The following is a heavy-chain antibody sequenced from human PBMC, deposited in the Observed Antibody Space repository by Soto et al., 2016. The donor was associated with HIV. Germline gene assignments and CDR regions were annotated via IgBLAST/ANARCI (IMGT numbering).Heavy chain of an antibody. D-gene: IGHD5-18*01. V-gene: IGHV4-59*01. CDR3: ARGMVTPHDSGTYYEKFFDY. Sequence: QVQLQESGPGLVKPSETLSLTCAVSGASITTYYWSWIRQPPGKGLEWIGYIYYVGSTNYNPSLKNRVTMSVDASRNQFSLKLRSVTAADTAVYYCARGMVTPHDSGTYYEKFFDYWGQGTLVTVSS. J-gene: IGHJ4*02. CDR1: GASITTYY. CDR2: IYYVGST.